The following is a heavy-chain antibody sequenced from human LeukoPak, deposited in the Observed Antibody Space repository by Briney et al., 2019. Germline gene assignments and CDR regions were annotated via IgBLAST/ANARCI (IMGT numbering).Heavy chain of an antibody. J-gene: IGHJ5*02. CDR2: INHSGST. CDR1: GFTFSDYY. Sequence: GSLRLSCAASGFTFSDYYMTWIRQAPGKGLEWVGEINHSGSTNYNPSLKSRVTISVDTSKIQFSLKLGSVTAADTAVYYCARDVIAGSSSVWFDHWGQGTLVTVSS. CDR3: ARDVIAGSSSVWFDH. D-gene: IGHD6-6*01. V-gene: IGHV4-34*01.